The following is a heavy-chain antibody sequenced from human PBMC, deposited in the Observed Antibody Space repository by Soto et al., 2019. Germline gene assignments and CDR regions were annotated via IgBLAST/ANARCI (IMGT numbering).Heavy chain of an antibody. D-gene: IGHD1-26*01. CDR1: GGSISTGGYY. Sequence: QVQLQESGPGLVKPSQTLSLTCTVSGGSISTGGYYWSWIRQHPGRGLEWIGYIYHSGMTFSNPSLQSRVAISIDTSKNKCSLKLSSVTAADTGVYYCATVRWELHDAFDIWGQGTMVSVSS. CDR3: ATVRWELHDAFDI. CDR2: IYHSGMT. J-gene: IGHJ3*02. V-gene: IGHV4-31*03.